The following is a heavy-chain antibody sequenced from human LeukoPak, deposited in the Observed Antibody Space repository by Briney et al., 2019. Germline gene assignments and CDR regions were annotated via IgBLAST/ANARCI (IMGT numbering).Heavy chain of an antibody. J-gene: IGHJ4*02. D-gene: IGHD3-16*01. CDR1: GFTFSNAW. Sequence: GGSLRLSCAASGFTFSNAWMSWVRQAPGKGLEWVSYISSSGSTIYYADSVKGRFTISRDNAKNSLYLQMNSLRAEDTAVYYCARVQQGGYFDNWVQGTLVTVSS. V-gene: IGHV3-11*04. CDR3: ARVQQGGYFDN. CDR2: ISSSGSTI.